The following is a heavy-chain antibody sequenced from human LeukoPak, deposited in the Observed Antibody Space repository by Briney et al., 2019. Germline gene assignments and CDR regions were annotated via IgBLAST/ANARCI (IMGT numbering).Heavy chain of an antibody. V-gene: IGHV3-30*17. J-gene: IGHJ4*02. CDR1: EFTFSNYA. CDR2: VSSHGNDG. D-gene: IGHD5-24*01. Sequence: GGSLRLSCAVSEFTFSNYAMHWVRQPPGKGLEWVAVVSSHGNDGYYADSVRGRFTISRDNSKNTLYLQIDSLSLEDTAIYYCTRDAYNFNDFDYWGQGTLVTVSS. CDR3: TRDAYNFNDFDY.